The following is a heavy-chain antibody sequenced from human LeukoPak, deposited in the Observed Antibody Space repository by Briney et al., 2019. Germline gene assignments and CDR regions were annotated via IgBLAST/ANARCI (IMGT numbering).Heavy chain of an antibody. V-gene: IGHV3-21*01. J-gene: IGHJ5*02. CDR3: ARDLWFGELSLTLDP. CDR1: GFTFSSYS. CDR2: ISSSSSYI. D-gene: IGHD3-10*01. Sequence: PGGSLRLSCAASGFTFSSYSMNWVRQAPGKGLEWVSSISSSSSYIYYADSVKGRFTISRDNAKNSLYLQMNSLRAEDTAVYYCARDLWFGELSLTLDPWGQGTLVTVSS.